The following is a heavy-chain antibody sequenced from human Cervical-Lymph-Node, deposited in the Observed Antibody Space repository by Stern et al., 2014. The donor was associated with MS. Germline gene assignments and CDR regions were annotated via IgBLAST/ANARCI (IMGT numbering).Heavy chain of an antibody. CDR2: IIPLFNTA. CDR1: GGAFTRYV. D-gene: IGHD3-10*01. V-gene: IGHV1-69*01. CDR3: ATSWHTLYYYYYLDV. J-gene: IGHJ6*02. Sequence: VQLVQSGAEVKKPGSSVKVSCEASGGAFTRYVFSWVRQAPGHGLEWMGGIIPLFNTADYAQKFQGRVTITADESTSTVYMELSSLRSEDTAVYYCATSWHTLYYYYYLDVWGRGTAVTVSS.